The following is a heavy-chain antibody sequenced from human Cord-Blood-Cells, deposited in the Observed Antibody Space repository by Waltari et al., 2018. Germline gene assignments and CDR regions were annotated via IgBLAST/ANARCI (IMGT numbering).Heavy chain of an antibody. CDR3: AKDTYSNYAFDI. D-gene: IGHD4-4*01. V-gene: IGHV3-23*01. CDR2: ISGSGGST. J-gene: IGHJ3*02. CDR1: GFTFSSYA. Sequence: EVQLLESGGGLVQPGGSLRLSCAASGFTFSSYAMSWVRQAPGKGLEWVSAISGSGGSTYYADSVKGRFTISRDNAKNSLYLQMNSLRAEDTALYYCAKDTYSNYAFDIWGQGTMVTVSS.